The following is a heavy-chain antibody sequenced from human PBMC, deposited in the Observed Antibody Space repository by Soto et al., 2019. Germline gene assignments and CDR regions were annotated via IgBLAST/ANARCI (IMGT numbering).Heavy chain of an antibody. CDR1: GFTFSRHT. V-gene: IGHV3-30-3*01. CDR3: AREVYYDFWSGFNTHPYYFDD. Sequence: QVQLVESGGGVVQPGRSLRLSCAASGFTFSRHTMHWVRQAPGKALEWVAAISDDGSNTYYADSVKGRFTISRDNSKNTLYLQRNSLSSEDTAVHHCAREVYYDFWSGFNTHPYYFDDWGQGTLVTVSS. D-gene: IGHD3-3*01. CDR2: ISDDGSNT. J-gene: IGHJ4*02.